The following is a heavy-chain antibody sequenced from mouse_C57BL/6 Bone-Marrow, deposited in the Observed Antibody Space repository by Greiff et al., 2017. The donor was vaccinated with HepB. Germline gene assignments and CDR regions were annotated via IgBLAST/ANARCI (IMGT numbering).Heavy chain of an antibody. CDR2: INPGSGGT. CDR1: GYAFTNYL. CDR3: ARWNYGSSH. J-gene: IGHJ2*01. D-gene: IGHD1-1*01. Sequence: VQRVESGAELVRPGTSVKVSCKASGYAFTNYLIEWVKQRPGQGLEWIGVINPGSGGTNYNEKFKGKATLTAEKSSSTAYMQLSSLTSEDSAVYFCARWNYGSSHWRQGTTLTVSS. V-gene: IGHV1-54*01.